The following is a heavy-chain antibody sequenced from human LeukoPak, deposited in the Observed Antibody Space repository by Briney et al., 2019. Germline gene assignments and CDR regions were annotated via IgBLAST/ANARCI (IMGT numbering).Heavy chain of an antibody. J-gene: IGHJ3*02. V-gene: IGHV3-30*04. Sequence: GRSLRLSCAASGFTFSSYAMHWVRQAPGKGLEWVAVISYDGSNKYYADSVKGRFSISRDNSKNTLYLQMSSLRAEDTAVYYCAREAAGYSYGPYDAFDIWGQGTMVTVSS. CDR2: ISYDGSNK. CDR3: AREAAGYSYGPYDAFDI. CDR1: GFTFSSYA. D-gene: IGHD5-18*01.